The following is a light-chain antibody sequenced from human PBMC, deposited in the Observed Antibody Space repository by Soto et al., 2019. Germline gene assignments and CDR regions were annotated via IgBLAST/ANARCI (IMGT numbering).Light chain of an antibody. CDR1: SSDVGGYNY. J-gene: IGLJ2*01. CDR3: SSYTSSSFVV. Sequence: QSALTQPASVSGSPGQSITISCTGTSSDVGGYNYVSWYQQHPGKAPKLMSYDVSNRPSGVSNRFSGSKSGNTASLTISGLQAEDEADYYCSSYTSSSFVVFGGGTKVTVL. CDR2: DVS. V-gene: IGLV2-14*01.